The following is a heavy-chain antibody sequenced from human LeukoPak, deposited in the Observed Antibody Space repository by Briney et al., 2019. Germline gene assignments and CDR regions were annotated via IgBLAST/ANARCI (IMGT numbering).Heavy chain of an antibody. CDR3: ARDGTGYYYFGLDV. Sequence: GGSLRLSCAASGFTFSNYEMNWVRQAPGKGLEWVSSISMSGSNIHYADSGKGRFIISRDNAKDSLYLQMNSLRAEDTAVYYCARDGTGYYYFGLDVWGKGTTVTVSS. J-gene: IGHJ6*04. CDR1: GFTFSNYE. V-gene: IGHV3-48*03. D-gene: IGHD1-7*01. CDR2: ISMSGSNI.